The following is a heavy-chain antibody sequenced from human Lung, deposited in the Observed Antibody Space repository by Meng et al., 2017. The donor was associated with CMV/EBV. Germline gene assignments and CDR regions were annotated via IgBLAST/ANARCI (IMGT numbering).Heavy chain of an antibody. CDR2: IYSDGVTT. V-gene: IGHV3-74*01. Sequence: LTGAVSGINVNTYWMHWVRQVPGKGLVWLSRIYSDGVTTRYADSVKGRFTISRDNTKNTLYLQMNGLRADDTAVYYCAREPGRGAFDVWGQGTMVTVSS. CDR3: AREPGRGAFDV. CDR1: GINVNTYW. J-gene: IGHJ3*01. D-gene: IGHD3-10*01.